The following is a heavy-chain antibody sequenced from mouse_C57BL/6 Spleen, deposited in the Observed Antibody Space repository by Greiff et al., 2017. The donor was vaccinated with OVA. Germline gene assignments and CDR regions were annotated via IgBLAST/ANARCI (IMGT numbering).Heavy chain of an antibody. CDR3: ATGYGYYGV. CDR2: IDPSDSET. CDR1: GYTFTSYW. V-gene: IGHV1-52*01. J-gene: IGHJ1*03. Sequence: VPLQQPGAELVRPGSSVKLSCKASGYTFTSYWMHWVKRRPIQGLEWIGNIDPSDSETHYNQQFKDKATLTVDKSSSTAYMQLSSLTSEDSAVYYCATGYGYYGVWGKGTTVTVSS.